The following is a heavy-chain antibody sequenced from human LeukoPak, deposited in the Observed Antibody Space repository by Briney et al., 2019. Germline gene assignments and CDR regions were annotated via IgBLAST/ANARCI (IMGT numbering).Heavy chain of an antibody. CDR3: ARYLHYYGAMDV. Sequence: GGSVRLSCEASGFTFSAYAMTWVRQAPGKGLEWVSYIGSDNKPHYSESVKGRFAISRDNSKSMLFLKLNSLRAEDTALYYCARYLHYYGAMDVWGQGTTVTVSS. CDR1: GFTFSAYA. V-gene: IGHV3-23*05. D-gene: IGHD3-10*01. J-gene: IGHJ6*02. CDR2: IGSDNKP.